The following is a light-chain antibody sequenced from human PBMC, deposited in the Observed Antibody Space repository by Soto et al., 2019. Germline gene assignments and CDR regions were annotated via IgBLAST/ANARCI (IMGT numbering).Light chain of an antibody. CDR1: QSISNW. J-gene: IGKJ4*01. Sequence: DIQMTQSPSTLSASLGDRVTITCRASQSISNWLAWYQQKPGKAPKLLIYKASSLESGVPSRFSGSGSGTESTLTISSLQPDDFETYYCQQYDSYPLTFGGGTKVDIK. CDR3: QQYDSYPLT. V-gene: IGKV1-5*03. CDR2: KAS.